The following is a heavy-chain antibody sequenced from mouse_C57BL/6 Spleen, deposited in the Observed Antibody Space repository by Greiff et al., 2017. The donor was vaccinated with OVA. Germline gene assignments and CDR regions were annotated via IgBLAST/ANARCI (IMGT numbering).Heavy chain of an antibody. D-gene: IGHD2-5*01. CDR3: ARSSNYVLYFDY. Sequence: VHVKQSGPELVKPGASVKIPCKASGYTFTDYNMDWVKQSHGKSLEWIGDINPNNGGTIYNQKFKGKATLTVDKSSSTAYMELRSLTSEDTAVYYCARSSNYVLYFDYWGQGTTLTVSS. CDR1: GYTFTDYN. V-gene: IGHV1-18*01. CDR2: INPNNGGT. J-gene: IGHJ2*01.